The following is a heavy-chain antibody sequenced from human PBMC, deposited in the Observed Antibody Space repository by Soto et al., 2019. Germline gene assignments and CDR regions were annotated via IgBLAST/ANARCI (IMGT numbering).Heavy chain of an antibody. CDR1: GFNLNTYS. J-gene: IGHJ4*02. CDR2: VSFDGVNK. Sequence: QGQLVESGGVVVQPGQTLRHSCSVAGFNLNTYSMNWVRPAPGKGREWVAVVSFDGVNKHYRDSVKGRFTSSRDIAKNMLYFQMTSLRLEDTALYYCARDHDLIEEAGNYVDYLGKGTLVTVSS. V-gene: IGHV3-30*10. CDR3: ARDHDLIEEAGNYVDY. D-gene: IGHD6-13*01.